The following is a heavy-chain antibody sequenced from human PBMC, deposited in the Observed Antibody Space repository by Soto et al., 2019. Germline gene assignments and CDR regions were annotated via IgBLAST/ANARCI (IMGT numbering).Heavy chain of an antibody. V-gene: IGHV1-2*02. J-gene: IGHJ5*02. Sequence: ASVKVSCNASGYSFTDHYIHWIRQAPGQGLEWMGWIIPNDGGTKYAQKFQDRINMTRDTSITTAYMDLSRLRSDDTAVYYCARGAFARSGNYLAGCFDPCGQRTLVTVSS. CDR1: GYSFTDHY. CDR3: ARGAFARSGNYLAGCFDP. CDR2: IIPNDGGT. D-gene: IGHD3-22*01.